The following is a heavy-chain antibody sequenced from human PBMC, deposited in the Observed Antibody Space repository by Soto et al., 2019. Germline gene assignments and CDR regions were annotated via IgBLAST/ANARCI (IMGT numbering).Heavy chain of an antibody. CDR1: GASITNYY. Sequence: SETLSLTCTVSGASITNYYWSWIRQPPGKGQEWIGYVYYSGSPNYNPSLKSRVTISVDTSKNQFSLKLNSVTAADTAVYCCARHKGLDPWGQGTLVTVSS. V-gene: IGHV4-59*08. CDR3: ARHKGLDP. CDR2: VYYSGSP. J-gene: IGHJ5*02.